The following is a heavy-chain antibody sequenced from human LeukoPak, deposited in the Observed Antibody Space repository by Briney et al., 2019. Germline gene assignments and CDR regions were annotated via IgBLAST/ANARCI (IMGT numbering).Heavy chain of an antibody. D-gene: IGHD3-10*01. Sequence: SETLSLTCAVYGGSFSGYYWSWIRQPPGKGLEWIGEINHSGNTNYNPSLKSRVTISVDTSKNQFSLKLSSVTAADTAVYYCARGLTYYYGSGSPRRFDPWGQGTLVTVSS. CDR2: INHSGNT. CDR3: ARGLTYYYGSGSPRRFDP. CDR1: GGSFSGYY. V-gene: IGHV4-34*01. J-gene: IGHJ5*02.